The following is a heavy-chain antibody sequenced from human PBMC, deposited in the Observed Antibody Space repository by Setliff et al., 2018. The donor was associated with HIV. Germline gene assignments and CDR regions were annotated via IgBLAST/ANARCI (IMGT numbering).Heavy chain of an antibody. J-gene: IGHJ4*02. D-gene: IGHD3-22*01. CDR3: ASRPYSYDYSGRVFDF. CDR2: MFRTGTS. Sequence: SETLSLTCAVSGYSIRSGYYWGWIRQSPGKGLEWIGTMFRTGTSYYNPSLTSRVTISQDTSKNQFSLNLTSVTATDTAVYYCASRPYSYDYSGRVFDFWGQGALVTVSS. V-gene: IGHV4-38-2*01. CDR1: GYSIRSGYY.